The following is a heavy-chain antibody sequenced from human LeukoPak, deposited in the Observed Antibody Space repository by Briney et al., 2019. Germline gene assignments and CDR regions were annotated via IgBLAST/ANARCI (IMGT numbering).Heavy chain of an antibody. J-gene: IGHJ4*02. CDR3: ARDYYGDDH. CDR2: ISTNGDVI. CDR1: GFTFSDHE. D-gene: IGHD3-10*01. Sequence: GGSLRLSCEASGFTFSDHEMTWVRQAPGKGLEWISYISTNGDVIYYSDSVKGRFTISRDNAKNSLYLQMNSLRAEDTAVYFCARDYYGDDHWGQGTLVTVSS. V-gene: IGHV3-48*03.